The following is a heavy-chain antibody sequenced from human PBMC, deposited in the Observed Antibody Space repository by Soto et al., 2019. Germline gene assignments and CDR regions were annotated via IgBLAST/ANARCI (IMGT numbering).Heavy chain of an antibody. CDR1: WYSFSINIGA. CDR2: TYYRSQWNN. J-gene: IGHJ4*02. D-gene: IGHD1-1*01. V-gene: IGHV6-1*01. Sequence: PSQTLSLTCSISWYSFSINIGACTWIRQSPSRGLEWLGRTYYRSQWNNDYAESVKSRITINPDTSKNQFSLQLDSVTPEDKAVYYCTGHWNYFTYRGQGTPVTVSS. CDR3: TGHWNYFTY.